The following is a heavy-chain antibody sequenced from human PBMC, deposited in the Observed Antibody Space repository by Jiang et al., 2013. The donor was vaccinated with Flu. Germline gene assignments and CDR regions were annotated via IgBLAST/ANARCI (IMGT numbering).Heavy chain of an antibody. V-gene: IGHV1-2*02. Sequence: SGAEVKKPGASVKVSCKASGYTFTGYYMHWVRQAPGQGLEWMGWINPNSGGTNYAQKFQGRVTMTRDTSISTAYMELSRLRSDDTAVYYCARDLLAGGGSSWYWGYNWFDPWGQGTLVTVSS. CDR3: ARDLLAGGGSSWYWGYNWFDP. CDR2: INPNSGGT. CDR1: GYTFTGYY. J-gene: IGHJ5*02. D-gene: IGHD6-13*01.